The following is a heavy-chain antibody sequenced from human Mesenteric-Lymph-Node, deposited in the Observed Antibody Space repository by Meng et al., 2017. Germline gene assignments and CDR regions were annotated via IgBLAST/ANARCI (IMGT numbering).Heavy chain of an antibody. D-gene: IGHD3-3*01. CDR2: TNEEGSVR. Sequence: GRSLRLSCAASGFTFSRSWMSWLRQAPGKGLELVAITNEEGSVRKYEDSVKGRFTISRDTATNSLYLQMNSLGGEDTAVYYCARDPGFGAYDIWGQGTVVTVSS. J-gene: IGHJ3*02. CDR3: ARDPGFGAYDI. V-gene: IGHV3-7*01. CDR1: GFTFSRSW.